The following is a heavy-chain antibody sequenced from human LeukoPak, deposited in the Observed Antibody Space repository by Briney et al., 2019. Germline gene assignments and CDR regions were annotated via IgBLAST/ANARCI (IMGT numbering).Heavy chain of an antibody. J-gene: IGHJ5*02. Sequence: SVKVSCKASGGTFSSYTIGWVRQAPGQGLEWMGRIIPILGIANYAQKFQGRVTITADKSTSTAYMELSSLRSDDTAVYYCARVDCSSTSCYTLWFDPWGQGTLVTVSS. D-gene: IGHD2-2*02. CDR1: GGTFSSYT. V-gene: IGHV1-69*02. CDR3: ARVDCSSTSCYTLWFDP. CDR2: IIPILGIA.